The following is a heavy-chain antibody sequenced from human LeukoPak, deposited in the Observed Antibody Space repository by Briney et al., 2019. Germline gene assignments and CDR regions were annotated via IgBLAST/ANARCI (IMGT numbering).Heavy chain of an antibody. CDR3: ARDYYDYVWGSYRPGYWYFDL. Sequence: PGGSLRLSCAASGFTFSSYSMNWVRQAQGKGLEWVSSISSSSSYIYYADSVKGRFTISRDNAKNSLYLQMNSLRAEDTAVYYCARDYYDYVWGSYRPGYWYFDLWGRGTLVTVSS. V-gene: IGHV3-21*01. J-gene: IGHJ2*01. D-gene: IGHD3-16*02. CDR2: ISSSSSYI. CDR1: GFTFSSYS.